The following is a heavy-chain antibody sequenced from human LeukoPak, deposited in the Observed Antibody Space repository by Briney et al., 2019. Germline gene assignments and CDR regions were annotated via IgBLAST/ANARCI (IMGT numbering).Heavy chain of an antibody. V-gene: IGHV3-30*18. Sequence: PGRSLRLSCGGSGFNFKNYGIHWVRQAPGKGLVWVAGISYDGSEKYYAESVKGRFTISRDNSKTTVYLQMNSLEIEDTAVYYCAKDLLGLTAPKAYFDFWGQGTLVTVSS. J-gene: IGHJ4*02. D-gene: IGHD2-21*02. CDR1: GFNFKNYG. CDR2: ISYDGSEK. CDR3: AKDLLGLTAPKAYFDF.